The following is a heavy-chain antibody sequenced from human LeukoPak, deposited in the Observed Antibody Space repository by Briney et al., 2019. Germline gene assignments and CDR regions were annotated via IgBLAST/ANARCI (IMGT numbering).Heavy chain of an antibody. V-gene: IGHV1-18*01. J-gene: IGHJ1*01. Sequence: ASVKVPCKASGYTFTNYGISWVRQAPGQGLEWMGWISAYNGNTNYAQKFQGRVTMTTDTSTSTAYMELRSLRSDDTAVYYCARDSGSYFAEYFQHWGQGTLVTVSS. CDR1: GYTFTNYG. CDR3: ARDSGSYFAEYFQH. D-gene: IGHD1-26*01. CDR2: ISAYNGNT.